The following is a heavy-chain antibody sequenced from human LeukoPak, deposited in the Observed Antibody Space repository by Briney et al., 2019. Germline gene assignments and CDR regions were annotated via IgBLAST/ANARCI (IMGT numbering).Heavy chain of an antibody. D-gene: IGHD3-3*01. Sequence: GASVKVSCKASGYTFTNYGISWVRQAPGQGLEWMGWISIYNGNTDYAQRLGGRVTMTTDTYTSTAYMELRSLRSDDTAVYYCARITYDFWSGYYMPDDPWGQGTLVTVSS. CDR2: ISIYNGNT. CDR1: GYTFTNYG. J-gene: IGHJ5*02. CDR3: ARITYDFWSGYYMPDDP. V-gene: IGHV1-18*01.